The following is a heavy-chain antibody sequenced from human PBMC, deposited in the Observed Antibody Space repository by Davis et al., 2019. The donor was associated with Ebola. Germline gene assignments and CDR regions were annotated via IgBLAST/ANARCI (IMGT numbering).Heavy chain of an antibody. V-gene: IGHV3-74*01. CDR1: GFTFSSHW. J-gene: IGHJ6*04. Sequence: HTGGSLRLSCAASGFTFSSHWMHWVRQAPGKGLVWVSRINPGGSSTNYADSIKGRFTISRDNTKNTLYLQMNSLRAEDTAVYYCARGRRVGATYYYYYGMDVWGKGTTVTVSS. CDR3: ARGRRVGATYYYYYGMDV. D-gene: IGHD1-26*01. CDR2: INPGGSST.